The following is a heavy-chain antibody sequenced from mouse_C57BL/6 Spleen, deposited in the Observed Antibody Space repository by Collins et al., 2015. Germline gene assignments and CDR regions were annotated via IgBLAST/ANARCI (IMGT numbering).Heavy chain of an antibody. V-gene: IGHV1-15*01. D-gene: IGHD1-1*01. CDR2: IDPETVIT. Sequence: QVQLQQSGAELVRPGASVTLSCKASGYTFTDYEMHWVKQTPVHGLEWIGAIDPETVITAYNQKFKGTAYMELRSLTSEDSAVYHCTRSEVFYYGRSPYYFDHWGQGTTLTVSS. CDR3: TRSEVFYYGRSPYYFDH. J-gene: IGHJ2*01. CDR1: GYTFTDYE.